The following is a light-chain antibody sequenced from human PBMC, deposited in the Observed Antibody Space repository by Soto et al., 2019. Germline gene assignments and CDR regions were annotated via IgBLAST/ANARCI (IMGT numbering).Light chain of an antibody. J-gene: IGKJ2*01. Sequence: EIVLTQSPGTLSFSPGERATLSCRASQSVTSTYLAWYQQKPGQAPRLLLYATSSRATGIPDRFSGSGSRTDFTLTISRLEHEDFAVYYCQHFGNSPYTFGQGTKLEIK. CDR2: ATS. V-gene: IGKV3-20*01. CDR1: QSVTSTY. CDR3: QHFGNSPYT.